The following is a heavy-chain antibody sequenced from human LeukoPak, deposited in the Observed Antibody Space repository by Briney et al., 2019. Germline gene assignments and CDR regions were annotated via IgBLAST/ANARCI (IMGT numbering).Heavy chain of an antibody. CDR2: IYTSGSN. Sequence: KASETLSLTCTVSGGSISYFYWSWIRQPAGKGLEWIGRIYTSGSNNYNPSLKSRVTMSVDTSKNQFSLKLSSVTAADTAMYYCAREVADYGGYYYYHYMDVWGKGTTVTISS. V-gene: IGHV4-4*07. CDR1: GGSISYFY. J-gene: IGHJ6*03. CDR3: AREVADYGGYYYYHYMDV. D-gene: IGHD4-23*01.